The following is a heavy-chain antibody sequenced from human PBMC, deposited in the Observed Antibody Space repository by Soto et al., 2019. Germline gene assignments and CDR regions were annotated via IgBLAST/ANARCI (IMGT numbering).Heavy chain of an antibody. Sequence: QFTLKESGPALVKPTQTLTLTCTFSGFSLTTGGACVGWISQPPGRSLEWLAVIYWNDDRRRSPSLENRLTITKDTSKNQVVLTMTNMDPVDTATYYCIYRRASWDYHGLDVWGQGTPVTVSS. J-gene: IGHJ6*02. CDR2: IYWNDDR. CDR1: GFSLTTGGAC. CDR3: IYRRASWDYHGLDV. V-gene: IGHV2-5*01. D-gene: IGHD2-21*01.